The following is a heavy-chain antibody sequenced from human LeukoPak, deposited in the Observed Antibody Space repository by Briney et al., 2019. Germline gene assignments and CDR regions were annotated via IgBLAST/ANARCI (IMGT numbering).Heavy chain of an antibody. J-gene: IGHJ6*02. Sequence: GGSLRLSYAASGFTFSSYSMNWVRQAPGKGLEWVSSISSSSSYIYYADSVKGRFTISRDNAKNSLYLQMNSLRAEDTAVYYCAVTTRSYYYYGMDVWGQGTTDTVSS. CDR2: ISSSSSYI. CDR1: GFTFSSYS. V-gene: IGHV3-21*01. CDR3: AVTTRSYYYYGMDV. D-gene: IGHD4-17*01.